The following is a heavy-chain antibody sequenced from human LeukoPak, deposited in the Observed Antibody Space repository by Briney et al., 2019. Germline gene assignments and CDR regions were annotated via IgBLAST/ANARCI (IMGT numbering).Heavy chain of an antibody. V-gene: IGHV1-18*04. CDR2: ISAYNGNT. D-gene: IGHD3-10*01. Sequence: GASVKVSCKASGYTFTSYGISWVRQAPGQGLEWMGWISAYNGNTNYAQKLQGRVTMTTGTSTSTAYMELRSLRSDDTAVYYCARDPRRFGELLYDYWGQGTLVTVSS. J-gene: IGHJ4*02. CDR1: GYTFTSYG. CDR3: ARDPRRFGELLYDY.